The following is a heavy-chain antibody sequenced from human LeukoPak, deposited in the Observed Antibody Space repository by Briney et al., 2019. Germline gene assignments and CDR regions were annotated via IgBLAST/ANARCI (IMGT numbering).Heavy chain of an antibody. CDR2: ISYSGST. Sequence: SETLSLTCTVSYGSISSYFWSWIRQPPGKGLEWIGYISYSGSTNYNPSLKSRVTISVDTSKNQFSLKLSSVTAADTAVYYCARLAYYGSGSYISPYYFDYWGQGTRVTVSS. V-gene: IGHV4-59*01. J-gene: IGHJ4*02. CDR3: ARLAYYGSGSYISPYYFDY. D-gene: IGHD3-10*01. CDR1: YGSISSYF.